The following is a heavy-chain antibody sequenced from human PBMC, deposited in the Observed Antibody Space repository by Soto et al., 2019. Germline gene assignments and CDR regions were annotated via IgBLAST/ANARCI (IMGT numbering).Heavy chain of an antibody. J-gene: IGHJ6*02. Sequence: SETLSLTCAVYGGSFSGYYWSWIRQPPGKGLEWIGEINHSGSTNYNPSLKSRVTISVDTSKNQFSLKLSSVTAADTAVYYCARSGIAVAGNYYYYYYGMDVWGQGTTVTVSS. CDR1: GGSFSGYY. D-gene: IGHD6-19*01. CDR2: INHSGST. V-gene: IGHV4-34*01. CDR3: ARSGIAVAGNYYYYYYGMDV.